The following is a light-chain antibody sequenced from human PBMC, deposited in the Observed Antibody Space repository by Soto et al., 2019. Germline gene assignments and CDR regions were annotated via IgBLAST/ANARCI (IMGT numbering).Light chain of an antibody. CDR1: SGDVGAYNY. V-gene: IGLV2-8*01. J-gene: IGLJ1*01. CDR2: EVT. Sequence: QSALTHPPSASGSPGQSVTISCTGTSGDVGAYNYVSWYQQHPGKAPKLMVYEVTKRPSGVPDRFSGSKSGNTASLTVSGLQAEDEADYYCSSFGGSNNVFGTGTKLTVL. CDR3: SSFGGSNNV.